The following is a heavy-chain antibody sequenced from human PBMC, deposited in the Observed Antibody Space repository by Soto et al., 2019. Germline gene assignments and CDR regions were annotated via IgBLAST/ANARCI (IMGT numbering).Heavy chain of an antibody. Sequence: ASVKVFCKASGYTFTSYGISWVRQAPGQGLEWMGWISAYNGNTNYAQKLQGRVTMTTDTSTSTAYMELRSLRSDDTAVYYCARYCSSTSCQYYYGMDVWGQGTTVTVSS. V-gene: IGHV1-18*04. CDR2: ISAYNGNT. D-gene: IGHD2-2*01. CDR1: GYTFTSYG. CDR3: ARYCSSTSCQYYYGMDV. J-gene: IGHJ6*02.